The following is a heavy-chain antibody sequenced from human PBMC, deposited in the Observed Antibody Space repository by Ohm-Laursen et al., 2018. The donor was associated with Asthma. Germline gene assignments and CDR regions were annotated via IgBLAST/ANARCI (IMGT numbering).Heavy chain of an antibody. CDR1: GFTFSSYA. D-gene: IGHD2-21*02. CDR2: ISSSGGST. Sequence: LSLTCAASGFTFSSYAMSWVRQAPGKGLEWVSGISSSGGSTYYADNVKGRFTISRDNSKNTLYLQMNSLRAEDTAIYYCAKVNIDPVTAFDYWGQGTLVTVSS. CDR3: AKVNIDPVTAFDY. V-gene: IGHV3-23*01. J-gene: IGHJ4*02.